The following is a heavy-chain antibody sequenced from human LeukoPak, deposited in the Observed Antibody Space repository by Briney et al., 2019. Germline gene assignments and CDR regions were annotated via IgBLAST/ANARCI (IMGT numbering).Heavy chain of an antibody. V-gene: IGHV1-18*01. Sequence: ASVKVSCKASGYTFTSYGISWVRQAPGQGLEWMEWISAYNGNTNYAQKLQGRVTMTTDTSTSTAYMELRSLRSDDTAVYYCARGDLRYFDWLNAFDYWGQGTLVTASS. D-gene: IGHD3-9*01. CDR3: ARGDLRYFDWLNAFDY. CDR1: GYTFTSYG. J-gene: IGHJ4*02. CDR2: ISAYNGNT.